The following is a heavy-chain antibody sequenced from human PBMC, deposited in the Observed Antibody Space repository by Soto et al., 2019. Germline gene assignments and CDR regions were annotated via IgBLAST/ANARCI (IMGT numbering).Heavy chain of an antibody. D-gene: IGHD6-13*01. Sequence: ASVKVSCKAPGDTFNSYGISRVRQAPGQGLEWMGRIATMFATTNLELKFAGRVTITADELTTTVYMEIRGMTYEATAVYYCARALADVHLCDAFDVWGHGTRVTVSS. CDR2: IATMFATT. CDR3: ARALADVHLCDAFDV. V-gene: IGHV1-69*13. J-gene: IGHJ3*01. CDR1: GDTFNSYG.